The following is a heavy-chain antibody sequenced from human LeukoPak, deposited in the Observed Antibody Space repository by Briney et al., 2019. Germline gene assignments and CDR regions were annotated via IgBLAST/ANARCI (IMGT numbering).Heavy chain of an antibody. CDR1: GGSVSSTNS. CDR3: ARVDPPRRLDY. Sequence: SGTLSLTCAVSGGSVSSTNSWSWVRPSPGKGLEWIGEIYHSGSANYNPSLRSRVTMSLDKSKNQFSLKLSSVTAADTAVYYCARVDPPRRLDYWGQGTLVTVSS. CDR2: IYHSGSA. D-gene: IGHD2-21*02. J-gene: IGHJ4*02. V-gene: IGHV4-4*02.